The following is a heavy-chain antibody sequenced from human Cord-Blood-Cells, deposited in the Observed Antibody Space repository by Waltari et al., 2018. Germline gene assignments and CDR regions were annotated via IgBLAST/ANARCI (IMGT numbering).Heavy chain of an antibody. D-gene: IGHD6-6*01. J-gene: IGHJ4*02. CDR2: IYHSGRP. Sequence: QVQLQESGPGLVKPSETLSLTCAVSGYSISSGYYWGWIRQPPGKGLEWIGSIYHSGRPYSNPSLKSRVTTSVDTSKNQFSLKLSSVTAADTAVYYCARAPSIAAPFDYWGQGTLVTVSS. V-gene: IGHV4-38-2*01. CDR3: ARAPSIAAPFDY. CDR1: GYSISSGYY.